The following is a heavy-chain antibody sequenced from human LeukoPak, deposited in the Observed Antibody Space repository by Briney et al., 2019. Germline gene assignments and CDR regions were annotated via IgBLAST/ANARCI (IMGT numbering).Heavy chain of an antibody. CDR1: GGSISSSSYY. J-gene: IGHJ4*02. Sequence: SETLSLTCTVSGGSISSSSYYWGWNRQPPGKGLEWIGSIYYSGTTYYNPSLKSRVTISVDTSKNQFSLKLSSVTAADTAVYYCAKPPITMIVVVISVEVWGQGTLVTVSS. D-gene: IGHD3-22*01. V-gene: IGHV4-39*07. CDR3: AKPPITMIVVVISVEV. CDR2: IYYSGTT.